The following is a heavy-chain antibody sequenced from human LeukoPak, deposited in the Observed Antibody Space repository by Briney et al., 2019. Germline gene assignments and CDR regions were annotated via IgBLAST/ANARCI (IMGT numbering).Heavy chain of an antibody. CDR3: AKALYDSPLAGDP. CDR1: GFTFSSYA. Sequence: PGGSLRLSCAASGFTFSSYAMTWVRQAPGKGLEWVSGISGSGTSTYYADSVKGRFTIPRDNPKNTLFLQMNSLRVEDTAIYYCAKALYDSPLAGDPWGQGTLVTVSS. D-gene: IGHD3-22*01. CDR2: ISGSGTST. J-gene: IGHJ5*02. V-gene: IGHV3-23*01.